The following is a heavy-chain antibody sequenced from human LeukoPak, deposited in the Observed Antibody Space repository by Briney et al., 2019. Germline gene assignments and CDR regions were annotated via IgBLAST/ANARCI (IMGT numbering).Heavy chain of an antibody. D-gene: IGHD6-13*01. CDR2: IYYSGST. J-gene: IGHJ4*02. CDR3: ARGGIAAAGRYFDY. V-gene: IGHV4-59*01. Sequence: SETLSLTCTVSGGSISSYYWSWIRQPPGKGLEWIGYIYYSGSTNYNPSLKSRVAISVDTSKNQFSLKLSSVTAADTAVYYCARGGIAAAGRYFDYWGQGTLVTVSS. CDR1: GGSISSYY.